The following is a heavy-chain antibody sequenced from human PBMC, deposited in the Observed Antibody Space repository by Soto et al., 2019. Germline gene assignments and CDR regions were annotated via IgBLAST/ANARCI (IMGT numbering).Heavy chain of an antibody. J-gene: IGHJ4*02. CDR1: GYTFTVYY. Sequence: QVQLTQSGAEVTKPGASVKVSCRSSGYTFTVYYIHWLRQAPGQGFDWMGWINPNNGATRYAQRLQGRATMTRDTSISTVYMELSRLESDDTAVYYCARGPATGDLDSWGQGTPVTVSS. CDR3: ARGPATGDLDS. CDR2: INPNNGAT. D-gene: IGHD7-27*01. V-gene: IGHV1-2*02.